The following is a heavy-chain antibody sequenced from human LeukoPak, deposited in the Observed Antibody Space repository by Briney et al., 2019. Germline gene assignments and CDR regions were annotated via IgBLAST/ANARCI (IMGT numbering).Heavy chain of an antibody. J-gene: IGHJ4*02. CDR1: GLTFSRRW. V-gene: IGHV3-7*03. D-gene: IGHD3-10*01. Sequence: GGSLRLSCSASGLTFSRRWMSWVRQTPGKGLEWVANIKEDGSQKYYADPVMGRFTISRDNAENSLYLQLNSLRAEDTAMYYCAGDRGYLQFDYWGQGTLVTVSS. CDR2: IKEDGSQK. CDR3: AGDRGYLQFDY.